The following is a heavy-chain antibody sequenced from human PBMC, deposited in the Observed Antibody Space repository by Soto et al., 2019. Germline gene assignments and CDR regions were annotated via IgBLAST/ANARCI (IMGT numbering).Heavy chain of an antibody. CDR2: IYPGDSDT. CDR3: VKHDGNGGALAYYGMDV. V-gene: IGHV5-51*01. D-gene: IGHD3-16*01. CDR1: GYSFTNYW. Sequence: PGESLKISCKGAGYSFTNYWIGWVRQMPGKGLEWMGIIYPGDSDTRYSPSFQGQATISADNSIITAYLQWNTLKASDTAIYYCVKHDGNGGALAYYGMDVWGQGTTVTVSS. J-gene: IGHJ6*02.